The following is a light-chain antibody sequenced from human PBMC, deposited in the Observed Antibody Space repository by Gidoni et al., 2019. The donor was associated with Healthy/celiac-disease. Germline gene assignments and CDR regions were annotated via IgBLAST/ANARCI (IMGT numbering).Light chain of an antibody. Sequence: DIQMTQSPSTLSASVGDRVTITCRASKRISSWLAWYQQKPGKAPKLLIYDASSLESGVPSRFSGSGSGTEFTLTLSRLQPDDFATYYCQQYNSYSPTFGPGTKVEIK. V-gene: IGKV1-5*01. CDR2: DAS. CDR1: KRISSW. J-gene: IGKJ1*01. CDR3: QQYNSYSPT.